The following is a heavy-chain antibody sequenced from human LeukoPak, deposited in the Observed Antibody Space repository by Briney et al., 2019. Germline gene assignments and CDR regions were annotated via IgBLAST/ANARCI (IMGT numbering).Heavy chain of an antibody. CDR2: ISAYNGNT. CDR3: ARNFGLVIRYYYYYMDV. CDR1: GYTFTSYG. V-gene: IGHV1-18*01. J-gene: IGHJ6*03. D-gene: IGHD3-3*01. Sequence: GASVKVSCQASGYTFTSYGISWVRQAPGQGLEWMGWISAYNGNTNYAQKLQGRVTMTTDTSTSTAYMELRSLRSDDTAVYYCARNFGLVIRYYYYYMDVWGKGTTVTVSS.